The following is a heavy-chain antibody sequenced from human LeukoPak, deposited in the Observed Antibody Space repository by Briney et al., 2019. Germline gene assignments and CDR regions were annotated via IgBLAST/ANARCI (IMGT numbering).Heavy chain of an antibody. CDR2: MNPNSGNT. Sequence: GASVKVSCKASGYTFTSYDINCVRQAPGQGLEWMGWMNPNSGNTGYAQKFQGRVTMTRNTSISTAYMELSSLRSEDTAVYYCARDGSSWYTPVLNYYYGMDVWGQGTTVTVSS. V-gene: IGHV1-8*01. CDR3: ARDGSSWYTPVLNYYYGMDV. CDR1: GYTFTSYD. D-gene: IGHD6-13*01. J-gene: IGHJ6*02.